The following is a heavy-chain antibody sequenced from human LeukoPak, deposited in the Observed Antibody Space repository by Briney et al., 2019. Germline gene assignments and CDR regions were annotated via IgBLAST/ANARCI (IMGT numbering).Heavy chain of an antibody. CDR2: INPNSGGT. CDR1: GYTFTGYY. D-gene: IGHD2-8*01. J-gene: IGHJ4*02. CDR3: ARPHCTNGVCYLNYFDY. V-gene: IGHV1-2*02. Sequence: ASVKVSCKASGYTFTGYYMHWVRQAPGQGREWMGWINPNSGGTNYAQKFQGRVTMARDTSISTAYMELSRLRSDDTAVYYCARPHCTNGVCYLNYFDYWGQGTLVTVSS.